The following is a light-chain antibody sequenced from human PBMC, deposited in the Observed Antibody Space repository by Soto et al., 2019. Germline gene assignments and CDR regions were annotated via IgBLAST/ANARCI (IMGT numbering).Light chain of an antibody. V-gene: IGKV3-15*01. CDR3: QQSNTWPRT. J-gene: IGKJ1*01. Sequence: EVVMTQSPATLSVSLGERATLSCRASQSISSNLAWYQQKPGQAPRLIIYGASTRATGIPARFSGIVSGTEFNLTLSRLQSDDCAVYQGQQSNTWPRTFGQGTKFDIK. CDR2: GAS. CDR1: QSISSN.